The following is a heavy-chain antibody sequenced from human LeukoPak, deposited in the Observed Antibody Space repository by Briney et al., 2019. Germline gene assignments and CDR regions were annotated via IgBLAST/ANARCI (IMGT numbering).Heavy chain of an antibody. Sequence: PSETLSLTCTVSGGSISSYYWSWIRQPAGKGLEWIGRIYTSGSTNYNPSLKSRVTMSVDTSKNQFPLKLSSVTAADTAVYYCARGGYSYGSDAFDIWGQGTMVTVSS. CDR3: ARGGYSYGSDAFDI. J-gene: IGHJ3*02. D-gene: IGHD5-18*01. V-gene: IGHV4-4*07. CDR2: IYTSGST. CDR1: GGSISSYY.